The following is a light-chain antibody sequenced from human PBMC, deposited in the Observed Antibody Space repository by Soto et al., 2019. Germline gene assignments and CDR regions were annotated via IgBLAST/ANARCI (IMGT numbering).Light chain of an antibody. V-gene: IGKV1-5*03. CDR2: KAS. CDR1: QSINSW. J-gene: IGKJ1*01. CDR3: QQYDNYWT. Sequence: DIQITQPPSTLSASVGDRVTITCRASQSINSWLAWYQQKPGKAPKLLIYKASSLESGVPSRFSGSGSGTEFTLTISSLQPDDFATYYCQQYDNYWTFGQGTKVDIK.